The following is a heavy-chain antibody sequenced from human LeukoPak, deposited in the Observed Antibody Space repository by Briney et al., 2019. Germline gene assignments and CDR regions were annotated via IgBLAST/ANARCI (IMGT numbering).Heavy chain of an antibody. CDR1: GGTFNSYA. CDR2: IIPILGIA. V-gene: IGHV1-69*04. J-gene: IGHJ5*02. CDR3: AILQIAAAGTGPNWFDP. D-gene: IGHD6-13*01. Sequence: GASVKVSCKASGGTFNSYAISWVRQAPGQGLEWMGRIIPILGIANYAQKFQGRVTITADKSTSTAYMELSSLRSEDTAVYYCAILQIAAAGTGPNWFDPWGQGTLVTVSS.